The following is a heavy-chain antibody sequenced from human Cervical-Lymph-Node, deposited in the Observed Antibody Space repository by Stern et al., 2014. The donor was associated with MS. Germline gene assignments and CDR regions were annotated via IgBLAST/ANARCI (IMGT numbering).Heavy chain of an antibody. Sequence: QVQLVQSGAEVKKPGASVKVSCQASGYIFACYTIHWVRQTPGQRLEWMGCINRGDGDTVYSQNFQGRVTITRDTSAKTAYMEVNSLRSEDTAVYYCARKWRYGMDVWGQGTTVTVS. CDR2: INRGDGDT. V-gene: IGHV1-3*01. D-gene: IGHD2-8*01. CDR1: GYIFACYT. CDR3: ARKWRYGMDV. J-gene: IGHJ6*02.